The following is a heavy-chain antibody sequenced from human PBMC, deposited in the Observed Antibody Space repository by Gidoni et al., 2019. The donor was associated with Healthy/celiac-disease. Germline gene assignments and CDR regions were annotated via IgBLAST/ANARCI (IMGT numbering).Heavy chain of an antibody. D-gene: IGHD4-17*01. J-gene: IGHJ6*02. Sequence: EVQLVETGGGLIQPGGSLRLSCAASGFTVRSNYMSWVRQAPGKGLEWVSVISSGGNTYYADSVKGRFTISRNNSKNTLYLQMHSLRAEDTAVYYCAREGGDYEVGSGMDVWGQGTTVTVSS. CDR2: ISSGGNT. V-gene: IGHV3-53*02. CDR1: GFTVRSNY. CDR3: AREGGDYEVGSGMDV.